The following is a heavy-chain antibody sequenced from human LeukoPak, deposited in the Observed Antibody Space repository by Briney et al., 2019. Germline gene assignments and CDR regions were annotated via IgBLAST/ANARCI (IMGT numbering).Heavy chain of an antibody. V-gene: IGHV1-2*04. CDR2: INPNSGGT. D-gene: IGHD3-22*01. CDR1: GYTFTSYG. CDR3: ARGPYYYDSSGYLTF. J-gene: IGHJ4*02. Sequence: ASVKVSCKASGYTFTSYGISWVRQAPGQGLEWMGWINPNSGGTNYAQKFQGWVTMTRDTSISTAYMELSRLGSDDTAVYYCARGPYYYDSSGYLTFWGQGTLVSVSS.